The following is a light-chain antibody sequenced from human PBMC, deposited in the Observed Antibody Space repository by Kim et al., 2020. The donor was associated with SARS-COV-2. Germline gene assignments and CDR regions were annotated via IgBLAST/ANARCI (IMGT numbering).Light chain of an antibody. CDR2: GAS. V-gene: IGKV1-5*01. CDR1: QSVGGW. J-gene: IGKJ3*01. CDR3: QQFNTYSFT. Sequence: DIQMTQSPSTLSAYVGDRVIITCRASQSVGGWLAWYQHKPGKAPKLLIHGASTLESGVPSRFSGSGSGTEFTLTISSLQPDDFATYYCQQFNTYSFTFGPGTKVDIK.